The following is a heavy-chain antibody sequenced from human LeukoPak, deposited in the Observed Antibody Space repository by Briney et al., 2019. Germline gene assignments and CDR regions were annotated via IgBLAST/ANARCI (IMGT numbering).Heavy chain of an antibody. Sequence: GGSLRLSCAASGFTFSIYSMNWVRQAPGKGLEWVSYISSGSSAILYADSVKGRFTVSRDNANNSLYLQMNSLTAEDTAVYYCARKNPNSGSHDFVYWGQGTLLTVSS. V-gene: IGHV3-48*01. CDR1: GFTFSIYS. D-gene: IGHD1-26*01. J-gene: IGHJ4*02. CDR3: ARKNPNSGSHDFVY. CDR2: ISSGSSAI.